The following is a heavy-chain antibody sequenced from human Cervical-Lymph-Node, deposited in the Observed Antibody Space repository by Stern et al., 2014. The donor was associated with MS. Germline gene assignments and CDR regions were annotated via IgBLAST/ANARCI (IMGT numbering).Heavy chain of an antibody. V-gene: IGHV1-2*02. D-gene: IGHD3-3*01. Sequence: VPLVESGAEAKAPGASMKVSCRASGYIFTDYYLHWVRQAPGQGLEWLGWINPNSGGTNYAQNFQGRVTMTRDTSISTAYMELRWLGYADTAVYYCARGSGTAYDLRGDYWGQGTLVTVSS. J-gene: IGHJ4*01. CDR3: ARGSGTAYDLRGDY. CDR1: GYIFTDYY. CDR2: INPNSGGT.